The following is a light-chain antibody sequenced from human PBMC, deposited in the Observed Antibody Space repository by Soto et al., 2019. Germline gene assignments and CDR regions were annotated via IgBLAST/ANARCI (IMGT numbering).Light chain of an antibody. CDR2: DAS. Sequence: DIQMTQSPSTLSASVGDRVTITCRASQSISSWLAWYQQKPGKAPKLLIYDASSLESGVPSRFSGSGSGTEFTLTISRLEPEDFAVYYCQQYETFGQGTKVDIK. J-gene: IGKJ1*01. CDR3: QQYET. CDR1: QSISSW. V-gene: IGKV1-5*01.